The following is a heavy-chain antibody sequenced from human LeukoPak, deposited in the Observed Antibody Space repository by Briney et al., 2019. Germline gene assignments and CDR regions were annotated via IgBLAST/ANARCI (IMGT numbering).Heavy chain of an antibody. CDR1: GGSISSGGYY. Sequence: SQTLSLTCTVPGGSISSGGYYWSWIRQPPGKGLEWIGYIYHSGSTYYNPSLKSRVTVSVDRSKNQFSLKLSSVTAADTAMYYCARVDYGPDSSSSPSFDYWGQGTLVTVSS. D-gene: IGHD6-6*01. J-gene: IGHJ4*02. CDR3: ARVDYGPDSSSSPSFDY. CDR2: IYHSGST. V-gene: IGHV4-30-2*01.